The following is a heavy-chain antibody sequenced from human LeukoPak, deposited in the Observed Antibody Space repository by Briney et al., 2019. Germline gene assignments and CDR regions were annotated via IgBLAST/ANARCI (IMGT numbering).Heavy chain of an antibody. D-gene: IGHD1-20*01. CDR3: ARVSHSWSLGGYCLDY. CDR2: INHSGNT. V-gene: IGHV4-34*01. CDR1: GFTFSTYA. Sequence: GSLRLSCAASGFTFSTYAMTWVRQPPGKGLEWIGEINHSGNTNSNPSLKSRVTISVDTSKNQFSLKLSSVTAADTAVYYCARVSHSWSLGGYCLDYWGQGTLVTVSS. J-gene: IGHJ4*02.